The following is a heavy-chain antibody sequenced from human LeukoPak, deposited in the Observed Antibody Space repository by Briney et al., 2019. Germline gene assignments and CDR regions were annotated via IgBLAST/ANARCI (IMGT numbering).Heavy chain of an antibody. J-gene: IGHJ5*02. Sequence: PSETLSLTCTVSGGSISSSSYYWGWIRQPPGKGLEWIGSIYYSGSTYYNPSLKSRVTISVDTSKNQFSLKLSSVTAADTAVYYCARHGLYEDTINWFDPWGQGTLVTVSS. D-gene: IGHD2-8*01. V-gene: IGHV4-39*01. CDR3: ARHGLYEDTINWFDP. CDR2: IYYSGST. CDR1: GGSISSSSYY.